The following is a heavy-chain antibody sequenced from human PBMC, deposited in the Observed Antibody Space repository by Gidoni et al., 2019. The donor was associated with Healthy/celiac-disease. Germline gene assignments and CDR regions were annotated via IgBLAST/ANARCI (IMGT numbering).Heavy chain of an antibody. CDR3: ARGQCSSRNKYFDY. V-gene: IGHV4-34*01. CDR1: GESFSGYY. J-gene: IGHJ4*02. CDR2: INQSGSP. Sequence: QVQLQPWCAGLLKPSETLDLTCAFYGESFSGYYWSCIRQPPGKGLEWIGKINQSGSPNYHPSLKSRGTISVDTSKTQFSLKLSSGTAAYTAVYYCARGQCSSRNKYFDYWGQGTLVTVSS. D-gene: IGHD2-15*01.